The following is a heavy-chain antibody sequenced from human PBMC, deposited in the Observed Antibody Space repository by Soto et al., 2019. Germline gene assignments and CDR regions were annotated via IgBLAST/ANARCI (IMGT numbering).Heavy chain of an antibody. D-gene: IGHD3-10*01. CDR1: GGTFSIYA. CDR2: IIPIFGTA. J-gene: IGHJ6*02. Sequence: QVQLVQSGAEVKKPGSSVKVSCKASGGTFSIYAISWVRQAPGQGLEWMGGIIPIFGTANYAQKFQGRVTITADESTSTAYMELSSLRYEDTAVYYCAREPNRYYYGSGAGYYGTDVWGQGTTVTVSS. CDR3: AREPNRYYYGSGAGYYGTDV. V-gene: IGHV1-69*12.